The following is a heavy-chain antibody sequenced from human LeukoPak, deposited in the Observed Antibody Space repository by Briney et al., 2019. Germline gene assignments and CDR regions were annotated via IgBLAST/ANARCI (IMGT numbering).Heavy chain of an antibody. J-gene: IGHJ5*02. CDR3: AKARDIRGVLYNWFHP. Sequence: PGRSLRLSCAASGFTFDDYAMHWVRQAPGKGLEWVSGISWNSGNIGYADSVKGRFTISRDNAKNSLFLQMNSLRVEDTALYYCAKARDIRGVLYNWFHPWGQGTLVTVSS. D-gene: IGHD3-10*01. V-gene: IGHV3-9*01. CDR2: ISWNSGNI. CDR1: GFTFDDYA.